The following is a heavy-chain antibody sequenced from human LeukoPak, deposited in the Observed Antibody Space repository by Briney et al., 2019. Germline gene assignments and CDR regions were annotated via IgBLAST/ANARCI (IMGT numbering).Heavy chain of an antibody. CDR3: ARHDSYGYIESFDY. J-gene: IGHJ4*02. Sequence: ASVKVSCKASGYTFTNYAMNWVRQAPGQGLEWMGWIHPSTGNPTYAQDFTGRFVFSLDTSVSTAYLQISSLKAEDTAVYYCARHDSYGYIESFDYWGQGTLVTVSS. D-gene: IGHD5-18*01. V-gene: IGHV7-4-1*02. CDR1: GYTFTNYA. CDR2: IHPSTGNP.